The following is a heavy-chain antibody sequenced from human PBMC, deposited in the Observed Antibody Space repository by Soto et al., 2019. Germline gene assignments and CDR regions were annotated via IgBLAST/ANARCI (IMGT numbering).Heavy chain of an antibody. CDR2: ISAYNGNT. Sequence: QVQLVQSGAEVKKPGASVKVSCKASGYTFTSYGISWVRQAPGQGLEWMGWISAYNGNTNYAQKLQGRVTMTTDTPRSTAYMELRSLRSGGTDVYYCARRAGSGSYYAFDYWGQGTLVTVSS. V-gene: IGHV1-18*01. D-gene: IGHD3-10*01. CDR1: GYTFTSYG. J-gene: IGHJ4*02. CDR3: ARRAGSGSYYAFDY.